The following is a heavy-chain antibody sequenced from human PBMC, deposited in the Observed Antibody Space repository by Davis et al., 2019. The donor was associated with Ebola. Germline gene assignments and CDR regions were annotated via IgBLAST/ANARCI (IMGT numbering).Heavy chain of an antibody. J-gene: IGHJ6*04. CDR1: GFTFSSYW. D-gene: IGHD3-3*01. CDR2: IKQDGSEK. V-gene: IGHV3-7*01. CDR3: AKGSVTIFGVAPDYYGMDV. Sequence: AGSLRLSCAASGFTFSSYWMSWVRQAPGKGLEWVANIKQDGSEKYYVDSVKGRFTISRDNAKNSLYLQMNSLRAEDTAVYYCAKGSVTIFGVAPDYYGMDVWGKGTTVTVSS.